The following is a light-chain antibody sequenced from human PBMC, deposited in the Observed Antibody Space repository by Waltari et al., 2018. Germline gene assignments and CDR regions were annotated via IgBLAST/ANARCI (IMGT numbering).Light chain of an antibody. Sequence: QSALTQPASVSGSPGQSITISCTEASSGVGTYNLVSWYQQHPGKAPKVILYEVSKRPSGVSNRFSGSKAGNTASLTISGLQPEDEADYFCSSYTGSVTPRQFGGGTKLTVL. CDR1: SSGVGTYNL. V-gene: IGLV2-23*02. CDR3: SSYTGSVTPRQ. CDR2: EVS. J-gene: IGLJ3*02.